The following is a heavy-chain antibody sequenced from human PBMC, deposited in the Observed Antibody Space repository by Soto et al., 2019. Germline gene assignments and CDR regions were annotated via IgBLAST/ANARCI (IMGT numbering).Heavy chain of an antibody. CDR2: INTDGSST. D-gene: IGHD6-13*01. CDR1: GFTFSRFW. Sequence: GGSLRLSCAASGFTFSRFWMHWVRQAPGKGLVWVSRINTDGSSTTYADSVKGRFTISRDNAKNTLYLQMDSLRAEDTGVYYCTRDPGAYSSTWSFYFDSWGQGTLVTVSS. CDR3: TRDPGAYSSTWSFYFDS. J-gene: IGHJ4*02. V-gene: IGHV3-74*01.